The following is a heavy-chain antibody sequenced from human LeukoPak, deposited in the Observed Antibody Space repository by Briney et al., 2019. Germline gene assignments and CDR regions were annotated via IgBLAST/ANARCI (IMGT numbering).Heavy chain of an antibody. CDR3: ARAAIWFGESTS. Sequence: GASVKVSCKASGYILTDSYMHWVRQAPGQGLEWMGWINPSGGNTNYAQKFQGRVTMTRDMSTSTVYMEPSSLRSEDTAVYYCARAAIWFGESTSWGQGTLVTVSS. CDR1: GYILTDSY. CDR2: INPSGGNT. J-gene: IGHJ5*02. D-gene: IGHD3-10*01. V-gene: IGHV1-46*01.